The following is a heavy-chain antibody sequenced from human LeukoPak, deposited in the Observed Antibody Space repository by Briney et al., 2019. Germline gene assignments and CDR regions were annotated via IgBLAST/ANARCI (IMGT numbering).Heavy chain of an antibody. CDR1: GFTFSSYA. Sequence: GGSLRLSCAASGFTFSSYAMSWVRQAPGKGLEWVSTINGSGGFTYYADSVKGRFTISRDNSKNTLYLQMNSLRAEDTAVYYCAKQPTSVNSDDYWGQGTLVTVSS. V-gene: IGHV3-23*01. D-gene: IGHD2-2*01. CDR3: AKQPTSVNSDDY. J-gene: IGHJ4*02. CDR2: INGSGGFT.